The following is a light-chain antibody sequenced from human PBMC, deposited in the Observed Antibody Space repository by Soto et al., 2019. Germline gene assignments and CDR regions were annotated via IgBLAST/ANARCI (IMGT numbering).Light chain of an antibody. CDR3: HSLNSSPLP. CDR2: LAS. V-gene: IGKV1-9*01. J-gene: IGKJ4*01. Sequence: IQLTQSPSSLSASVGDRVTITCRASQGIRNYLAWYQQKPGKAPNLLIYLASTLQGGVPSRFSGSGSGTDFSLPISSLQPEDVATYYCHSLNSSPLPFGGGTKVALK. CDR1: QGIRNY.